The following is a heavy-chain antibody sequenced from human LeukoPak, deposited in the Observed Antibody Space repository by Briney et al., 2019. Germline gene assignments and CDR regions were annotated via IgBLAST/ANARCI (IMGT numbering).Heavy chain of an antibody. Sequence: PTGGSLRLSCAASGFTFSSYAMSWVRQAPGKGLEWVSGISGSGGSTYHADSVKGRFTISRDNSKNTLYLQMNSLRGEDTAVYYCAKDVSGSYSPIDYWGQGTLVTVSS. CDR3: AKDVSGSYSPIDY. CDR1: GFTFSSYA. J-gene: IGHJ4*02. V-gene: IGHV3-23*01. CDR2: ISGSGGST. D-gene: IGHD1-26*01.